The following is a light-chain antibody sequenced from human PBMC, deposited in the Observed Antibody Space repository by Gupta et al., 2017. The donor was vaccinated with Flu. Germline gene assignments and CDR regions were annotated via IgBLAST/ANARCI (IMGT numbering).Light chain of an antibody. V-gene: IGKV1-5*03. CDR2: RAS. CDR3: QHYNGFSGS. J-gene: IGKJ2*03. Sequence: DIQMTQSPSTLSAFVGDRVTITCRASQSVSSWLAWYQQKLGKAPKLLIYRASSLQSGVPSRFSGSGPGTEFTLTISSLQPDDFATYYCQHYNGFSGSFGQGTKLEIK. CDR1: QSVSSW.